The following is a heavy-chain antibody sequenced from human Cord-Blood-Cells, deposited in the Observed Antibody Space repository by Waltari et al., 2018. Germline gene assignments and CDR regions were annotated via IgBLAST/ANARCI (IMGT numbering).Heavy chain of an antibody. CDR1: GYTFTGYY. D-gene: IGHD3-9*01. V-gene: IGHV1-2*04. CDR2: INPNSGGT. CDR3: ARDGILTGSNDAFDI. Sequence: QVQLVQSGAEVKKPGASVKVSCKASGYTFTGYYMHWLRPAPGQGLEWMGWINPNSGGTNYAQKFQGWVTMTRDTSISTAYMELSRLRSDDTAVYYCARDGILTGSNDAFDIWGQGTMVTVSS. J-gene: IGHJ3*02.